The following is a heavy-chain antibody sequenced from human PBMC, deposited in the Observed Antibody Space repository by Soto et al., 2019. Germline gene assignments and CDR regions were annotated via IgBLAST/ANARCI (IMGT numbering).Heavy chain of an antibody. CDR1: GFTFSSSG. CDR2: TSYDGSSG. CDR3: AKSPPAVAGYFDY. D-gene: IGHD6-19*01. J-gene: IGHJ4*02. Sequence: QVQLVESGGGVVQPGRSLRLSCAASGFTFSSSGMHWVRQAPGKVLEWVAVTSYDGSSGYYADSVRGRFTISRDNSKNTLYPQMNSLRAEDTAVYYCAKSPPAVAGYFDYWGQGTLVTVSS. V-gene: IGHV3-30*18.